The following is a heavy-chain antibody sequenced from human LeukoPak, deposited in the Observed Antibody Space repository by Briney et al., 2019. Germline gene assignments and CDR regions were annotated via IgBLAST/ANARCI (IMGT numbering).Heavy chain of an antibody. CDR1: GGSICSSY. D-gene: IGHD1-26*01. CDR3: AKGGSYHGY. CDR2: IYSSGST. J-gene: IGHJ4*02. V-gene: IGHV4-4*07. Sequence: PSETLSLTCTVSGGSICSSYWTWIRQPAGKGLEWIGRIYSSGSTNYSPSLKSRVTMSVDTSKNQFSLKLNSVTAADTAVYYCAKGGSYHGYWGQGTLVTVSS.